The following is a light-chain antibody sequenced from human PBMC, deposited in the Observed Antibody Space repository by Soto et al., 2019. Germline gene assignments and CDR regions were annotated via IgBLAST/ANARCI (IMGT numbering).Light chain of an antibody. CDR1: QSISSY. Sequence: IQITQYTSSLSASVGDRVTITCRASQSISSYLNWYQQKPGKAPKLLIYAASSLQSGVPSRFSGSGSGTDFTLTISSLQPEDFATYYCQQSYSTPPTFGQGTKVDIK. J-gene: IGKJ1*01. CDR3: QQSYSTPPT. CDR2: AAS. V-gene: IGKV1-39*01.